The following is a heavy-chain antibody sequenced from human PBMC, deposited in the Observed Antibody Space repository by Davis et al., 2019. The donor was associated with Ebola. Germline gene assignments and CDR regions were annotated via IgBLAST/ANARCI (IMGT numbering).Heavy chain of an antibody. CDR1: ACSFIGYY. V-gene: IGHV4-34*01. J-gene: IGHJ4*02. CDR2: INHSGST. Sequence: MPSETLSLTCAVYACSFIGYYWSWIRQPPGKGLEWIGEINHSGSTNYNPYLKSRVTISVDTSKNQFSLKLTSVTAADTAVYYCARGPTVKGLGGWGQGTLVTVSS. CDR3: ARGPTVKGLGG. D-gene: IGHD4-11*01.